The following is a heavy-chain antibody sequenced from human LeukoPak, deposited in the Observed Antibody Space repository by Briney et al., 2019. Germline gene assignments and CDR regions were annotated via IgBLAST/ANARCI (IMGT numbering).Heavy chain of an antibody. D-gene: IGHD3-10*01. Sequence: SETLSLTCTVSGGSVSSSSYYWAWIRQPPGKGLEWIVSLYYSGSSYYNPSLKSRVTISVDTSKNQFSLKLNSVTAADTAVYYCGRVDYYGSGNYQYFDSWGQGTLVTVSS. J-gene: IGHJ4*02. CDR1: GGSVSSSSYY. CDR3: GRVDYYGSGNYQYFDS. CDR2: LYYSGSS. V-gene: IGHV4-39*01.